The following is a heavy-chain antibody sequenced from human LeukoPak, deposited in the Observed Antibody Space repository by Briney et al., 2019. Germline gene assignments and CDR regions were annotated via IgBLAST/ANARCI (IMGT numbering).Heavy chain of an antibody. CDR2: IYPGDSDT. CDR3: ARREDSSGPYFDY. Sequence: GESLKISCKGSGYSFTSYWIGWVRQMPGKGLEWMGIIYPGDSDTRYSPSFQGQVTISADKSISTAYLKWSSLKASDTAMYYCARREDSSGPYFDYWGQGTLVTVSS. J-gene: IGHJ4*02. V-gene: IGHV5-51*01. D-gene: IGHD3-22*01. CDR1: GYSFTSYW.